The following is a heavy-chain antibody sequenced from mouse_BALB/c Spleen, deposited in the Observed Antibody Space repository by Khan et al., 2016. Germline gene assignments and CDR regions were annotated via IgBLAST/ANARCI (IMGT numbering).Heavy chain of an antibody. D-gene: IGHD1-2*01. Sequence: EVQLQESGPGLVKPSQSLSLTCTVTGYSITSDYVWNWIRQFPGNQLEWMGYIRYSGSTTYNPSLKSRISITRDTSKNQFFLQLYPVTTEDTATXYCTRSPTATRYFDVWGAGTTVTVSS. CDR1: GYSITSDYV. CDR2: IRYSGST. J-gene: IGHJ1*01. CDR3: TRSPTATRYFDV. V-gene: IGHV3-2*02.